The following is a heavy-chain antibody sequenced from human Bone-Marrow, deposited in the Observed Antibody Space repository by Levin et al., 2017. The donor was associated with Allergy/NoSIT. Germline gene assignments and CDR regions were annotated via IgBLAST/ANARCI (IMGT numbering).Heavy chain of an antibody. D-gene: IGHD3-10*01. V-gene: IGHV1-18*01. Sequence: ASVKVSCKVSGNTFSNYGVSWVRQAPGQGPEWMGWISASFGDTKYAQKFQGRLTLTTDTSTGTAYMELKSLMTDDTAVYYCAINTIRPYYYYGPYVWGQGSTVTVSS. CDR1: GNTFSNYG. J-gene: IGHJ6*02. CDR2: ISASFGDT. CDR3: AINTIRPYYYYGPYV.